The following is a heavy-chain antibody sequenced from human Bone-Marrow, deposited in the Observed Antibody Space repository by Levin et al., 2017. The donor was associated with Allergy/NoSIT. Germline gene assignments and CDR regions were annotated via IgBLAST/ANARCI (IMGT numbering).Heavy chain of an antibody. CDR1: GYNFRSYG. CDR3: ARSDSYYDVLTGYGTLGY. CDR2: IGIYSGNT. Sequence: ASVKVSCKASGYNFRSYGITWVRQAPGQGLEWMGWIGIYSGNTNYAQNLQGRLTMTTDTSASTAYMELRGLRSDDTAVYYCARSDSYYDVLTGYGTLGYWGQGTLVTVSS. V-gene: IGHV1-18*01. J-gene: IGHJ4*02. D-gene: IGHD3-9*01.